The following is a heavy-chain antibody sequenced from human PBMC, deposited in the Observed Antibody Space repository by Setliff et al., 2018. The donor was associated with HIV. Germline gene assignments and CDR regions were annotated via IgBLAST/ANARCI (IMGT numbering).Heavy chain of an antibody. CDR2: INAGNGNT. CDR3: ARGMDYYGTSGYYQYYFDY. V-gene: IGHV1-3*01. CDR1: GYFFTNYA. D-gene: IGHD3-22*01. Sequence: ASVKVSCKPFGYFFTNYAMHWARQAPGQRFEWMGSINAGNGNTKYSQKFQGRVTITADESTSTAYMELSSLRSDDTAVYYCARGMDYYGTSGYYQYYFDYWGQGTLVTVSS. J-gene: IGHJ4*02.